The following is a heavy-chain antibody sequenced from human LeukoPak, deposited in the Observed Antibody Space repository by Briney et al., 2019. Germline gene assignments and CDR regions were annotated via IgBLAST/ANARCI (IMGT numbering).Heavy chain of an antibody. J-gene: IGHJ6*04. CDR2: IIPILGIA. CDR3: ATPFARVTTLLDYYYYGMDV. D-gene: IGHD1/OR15-1a*01. Sequence: GSSVKVSCKASGGTFSSYAISWVRQAPGQGLEWMGRIIPILGIANYAQKFQGRVTITADKSTSTAYMELSSLRSEDTAVYYCATPFARVTTLLDYYYYGMDVWGKGTTVIVSS. CDR1: GGTFSSYA. V-gene: IGHV1-69*04.